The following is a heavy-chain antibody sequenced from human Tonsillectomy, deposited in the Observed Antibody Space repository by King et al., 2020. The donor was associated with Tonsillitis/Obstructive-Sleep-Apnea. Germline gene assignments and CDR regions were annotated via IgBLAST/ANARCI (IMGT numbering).Heavy chain of an antibody. J-gene: IGHJ4*02. CDR3: ARARRFCSGNSCYPDFDY. CDR2: IIPIFGTA. V-gene: IGHV1-69*01. Sequence: VQLVQSGAEVKKPGSSVKVSCKASGGTFSSYTINWVRQAPGQGLEWMGGIIPIFGTANYAQKLQGRVTITADESTSTAYMELSSRRSEDTAVYYCARARRFCSGNSCYPDFDYWGQGTLVTVSS. CDR1: GGTFSSYT. D-gene: IGHD2-2*01.